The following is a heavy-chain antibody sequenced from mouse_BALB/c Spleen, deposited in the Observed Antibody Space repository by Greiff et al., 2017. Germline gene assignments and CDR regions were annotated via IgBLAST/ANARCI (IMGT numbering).Heavy chain of an antibody. CDR2: ISYSGST. D-gene: IGHD2-12*01. V-gene: IGHV3-2*02. J-gene: IGHJ4*01. Sequence: EVQLQESGPGLVKPSQSLSLTCTVTGYSITSDYAWNWIRQFPGNKLEWMGYISYSGSTSYNPSLKSRISITRDTSKNQFFLQLNSVTTEDTATYYCARSTPLLRRGAMDYWGQGTSVTVSS. CDR3: ARSTPLLRRGAMDY. CDR1: GYSITSDYA.